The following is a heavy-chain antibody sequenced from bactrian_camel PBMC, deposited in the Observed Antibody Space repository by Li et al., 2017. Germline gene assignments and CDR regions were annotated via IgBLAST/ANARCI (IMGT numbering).Heavy chain of an antibody. Sequence: DVQLVESGGGLVQPGGSLRLSCAASGSTFNTYDMSWVRQAPGKGLEWVARLNAYGDSPNYADSVKGRFTISRDNAKNTLYLQMNSLKIEDTSAYYCAAGFLADLGVWGPGTQVTVS. J-gene: IGHJ4*01. CDR2: LNAYGDSP. V-gene: IGHV3S40*01. CDR1: GSTFNTYD. D-gene: IGHD3*01. CDR3: AAGFLADLGV.